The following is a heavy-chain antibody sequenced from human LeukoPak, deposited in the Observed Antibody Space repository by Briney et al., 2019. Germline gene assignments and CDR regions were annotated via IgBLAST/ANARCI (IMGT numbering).Heavy chain of an antibody. V-gene: IGHV3-7*03. D-gene: IGHD3-3*02. J-gene: IGHJ4*02. CDR3: ARGSFHFWSGYSTAYYFDY. Sequence: GGSPRLSCAASGLTFSSYWMSWVRQAPGKGLEWVANIKEDGSEKYYVDSVKGRFTISRDNAKNSLYLQMNSLRAEDTAVYYCARGSFHFWSGYSTAYYFDYWGQGTLVTVSS. CDR1: GLTFSSYW. CDR2: IKEDGSEK.